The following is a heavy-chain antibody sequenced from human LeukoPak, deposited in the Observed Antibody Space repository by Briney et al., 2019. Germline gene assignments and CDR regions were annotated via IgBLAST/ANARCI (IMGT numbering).Heavy chain of an antibody. J-gene: IGHJ3*02. CDR1: GGSISSSSYY. V-gene: IGHV4-39*01. CDR2: IYYSGST. Sequence: PSETLSLTCTVSGGSISSSSYYWGWLRQPPGKGLEWIGSIYYSGSTYYNPSLRSRVTISVDTSKNQFSLKLSSVTAADTAVYYCARYRAVADAFDIWGQGTMVTVSS. CDR3: ARYRAVADAFDI. D-gene: IGHD6-19*01.